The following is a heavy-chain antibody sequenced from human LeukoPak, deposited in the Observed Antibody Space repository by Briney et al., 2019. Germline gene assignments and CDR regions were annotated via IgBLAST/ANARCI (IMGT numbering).Heavy chain of an antibody. D-gene: IGHD4-11*01. J-gene: IGHJ6*03. CDR2: ISGSGGST. Sequence: PGGSLRLSCAASGFIFSSYAMSWVRQAPGKGLEWVSTISGSGGSTYYADSVKGRFTISRDNSKNTLYLQMNSLRAEDTAVYYCARVPTAQFRYYYMDVWGKGTTVTVSS. CDR3: ARVPTAQFRYYYMDV. V-gene: IGHV3-23*01. CDR1: GFIFSSYA.